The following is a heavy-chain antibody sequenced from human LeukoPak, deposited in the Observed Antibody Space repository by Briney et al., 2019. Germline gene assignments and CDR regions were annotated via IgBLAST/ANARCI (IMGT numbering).Heavy chain of an antibody. CDR3: ARELTSYDSSGYYYDLDY. D-gene: IGHD3-22*01. Sequence: ASVKVSCKASGYTFTSYGISWVRQAPGQGLEWMGWISAYNGNTNYAQKFQGRVTMTRDTSISTAYMELSRLRSDDTAVYYCARELTSYDSSGYYYDLDYWGQGTLVTVSS. J-gene: IGHJ4*02. CDR1: GYTFTSYG. CDR2: ISAYNGNT. V-gene: IGHV1-18*01.